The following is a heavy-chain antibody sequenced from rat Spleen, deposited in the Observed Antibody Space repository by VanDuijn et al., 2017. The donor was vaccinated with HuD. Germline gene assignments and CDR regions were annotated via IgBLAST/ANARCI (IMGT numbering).Heavy chain of an antibody. CDR3: ARHLREASGVMDA. CDR1: GFSLTSNS. Sequence: QVQLKESGPGLVQPSQTLSLTCTVSGFSLTSNSVSWVRQPPGKGLVWMGIIWAGGGTNYNSAVKSRLSISRDTSKSQVLLEMNSLQPEDTGTYYCARHLREASGVMDAWGQGVSVTVSS. CDR2: IWAGGGT. D-gene: IGHD4-3*01. J-gene: IGHJ4*01. V-gene: IGHV2-72*01.